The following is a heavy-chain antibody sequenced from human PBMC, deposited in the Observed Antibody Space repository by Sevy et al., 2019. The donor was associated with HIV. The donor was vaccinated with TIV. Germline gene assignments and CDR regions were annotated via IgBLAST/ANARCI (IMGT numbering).Heavy chain of an antibody. J-gene: IGHJ4*02. V-gene: IGHV3-7*01. CDR1: GFTLSSSW. D-gene: IGHD2-21*01. CDR3: ATEGAGAYNY. Sequence: GGSLRLSCAASGFTLSSSWMSWVRQAPGKGLEWVANIKGDGSEKYYVGSVKGRFTISRDNAKNSLYLQMNSLRAEDTAVYYCATEGAGAYNYWGQGILVTVSS. CDR2: IKGDGSEK.